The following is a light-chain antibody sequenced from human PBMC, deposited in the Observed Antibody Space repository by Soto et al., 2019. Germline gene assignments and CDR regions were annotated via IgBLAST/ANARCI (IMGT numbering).Light chain of an antibody. V-gene: IGKV1-39*01. CDR2: AAS. CDR3: QQSYSTPPYT. J-gene: IGKJ2*01. CDR1: QSISRF. Sequence: DIQLTQSPSSLYASAGDRVTLTCRASQSISRFLNWYQQKPGQAPKLLIFAASTLQSGVPGRFSDSGSGTDFTLTISSLQPEDFATYYCQQSYSTPPYTFGQGTKLEI.